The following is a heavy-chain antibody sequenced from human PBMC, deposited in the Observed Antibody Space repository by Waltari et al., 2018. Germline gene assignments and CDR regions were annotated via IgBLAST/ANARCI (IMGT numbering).Heavy chain of an antibody. CDR1: GYSFTAAS. D-gene: IGHD4-17*01. V-gene: IGHV1-3*04. J-gene: IGHJ4*02. CDR2: ISTANGNT. CDR3: ARNTNGVDY. Sequence: QVQLVQSGAEVKQPGASVRVSCRASGYSFTAASIHWLRQAPGQSLEWMGWISTANGNTQYSQRFQGTVTITTDTSANTVYMEVSSLTSEDTAIYYCARNTNGVDYWGQGSLVTVSS.